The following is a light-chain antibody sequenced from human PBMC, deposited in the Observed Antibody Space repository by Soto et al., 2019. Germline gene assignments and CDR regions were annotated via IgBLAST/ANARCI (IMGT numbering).Light chain of an antibody. J-gene: IGLJ3*02. CDR3: SSYTSSSTPWV. V-gene: IGLV2-14*01. CDR1: SSDVGGYNY. Sequence: QSALTQPVSASGSPGQSITISCTGTSSDVGGYNYVSWYQQHPGKAPKLMIYDVSNRPSGVSNRFSGSKSGNTASLTISGLQAEDEADYYCSSYTSSSTPWVFGGGTKLTVL. CDR2: DVS.